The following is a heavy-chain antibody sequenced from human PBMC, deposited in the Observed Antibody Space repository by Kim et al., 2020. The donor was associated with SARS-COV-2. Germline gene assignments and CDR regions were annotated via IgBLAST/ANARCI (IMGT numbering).Heavy chain of an antibody. J-gene: IGHJ4*02. CDR1: GFTFSSYS. CDR2: ISSSSSTI. D-gene: IGHD3-22*01. V-gene: IGHV3-48*04. CDR3: ARDYYDSSGYYYPIDY. Sequence: GGSLRLSCAASGFTFSSYSMNWVRQAPGKGLEWVSYISSSSSTIYYADSVKGRFTISRDNAKNSLYLQMNSLRAEDTAVYYCARDYYDSSGYYYPIDYWGQGTLVTVSS.